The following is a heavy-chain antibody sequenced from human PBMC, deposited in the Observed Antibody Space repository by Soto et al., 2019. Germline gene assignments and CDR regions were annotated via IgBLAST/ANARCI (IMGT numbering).Heavy chain of an antibody. CDR1: GGSISSGGYY. D-gene: IGHD2-15*01. J-gene: IGHJ5*02. CDR2: IYYSGST. CDR3: ARSPKVVVAATGNYRWFDP. V-gene: IGHV4-31*03. Sequence: SETLSLTCTVSGGSISSGGYYWSWIRQHPGKGLEWIGYIYYSGSTYYNPSLKSRVTISVDTSKNQFSLKLSSVTAADTAVYYCARSPKVVVAATGNYRWFDPWGQGTLVTVSS.